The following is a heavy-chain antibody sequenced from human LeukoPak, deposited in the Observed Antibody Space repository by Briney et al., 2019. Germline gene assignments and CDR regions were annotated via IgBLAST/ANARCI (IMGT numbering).Heavy chain of an antibody. J-gene: IGHJ4*02. D-gene: IGHD5-12*01. V-gene: IGHV3-7*03. CDR3: AKVGSFRGYRGYDFFDY. Sequence: GGSLRLSCVVSGFNFRSYWMSWVRQAPGKGLEWVASISDDGSDMHYVDSVKGRFTVSRDNSKNTLYLQMNSLRAEDTAVYYCAKVGSFRGYRGYDFFDYWGQGTLVTVSS. CDR2: ISDDGSDM. CDR1: GFNFRSYW.